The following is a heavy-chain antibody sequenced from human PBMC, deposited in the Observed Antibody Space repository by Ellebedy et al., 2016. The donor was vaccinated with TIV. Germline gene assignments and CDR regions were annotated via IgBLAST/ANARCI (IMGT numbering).Heavy chain of an antibody. CDR3: ARGHGTKSVDY. Sequence: AASVKVSCKASGYPFSSYGMSWVRQAPGRGLEWMGWISGNGENTNYEQKFQGRVTMTADTSTSTIYMELRSLRSDDTAVYFCARGHGTKSVDYWGQGTLVTVSS. CDR2: ISGNGENT. CDR1: GYPFSSYG. J-gene: IGHJ4*02. V-gene: IGHV1-18*04.